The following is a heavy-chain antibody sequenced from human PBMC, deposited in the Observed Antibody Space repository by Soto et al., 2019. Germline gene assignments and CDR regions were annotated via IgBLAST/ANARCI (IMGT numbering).Heavy chain of an antibody. V-gene: IGHV4-31*03. CDR1: GGSIIDGQTY. CDR3: ARDAPGVAPF. CDR2: INYRWTT. J-gene: IGHJ4*02. Sequence: QVQLQESGPGLVKPSQTLSLTCTVSGGSIIDGQTYLNWIRQHPERGLEWMGYINYRWTTNYSPALKSRLLISVDTSKNQFSLTLTSGTAADTAVYYCARDAPGVAPFWGQGTLVTGSS. D-gene: IGHD2-15*01.